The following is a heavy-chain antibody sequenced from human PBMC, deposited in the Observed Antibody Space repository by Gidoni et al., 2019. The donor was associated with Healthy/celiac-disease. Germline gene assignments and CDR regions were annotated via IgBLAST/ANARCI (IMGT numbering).Heavy chain of an antibody. CDR2: IYYSGST. V-gene: IGHV4-39*07. J-gene: IGHJ4*02. Sequence: QLQLQESGPGLVKPSETLSLTCTVSGGSISRSSYYWGWIRQPPGKGLEWIGSIYYSGSTYYNPALKSRVTISVDTSKNQFSLKLSSVTAADTAVYYCARGDAYYDYWGQGTLVTVSS. CDR1: GGSISRSSYY. CDR3: ARGDAYYDY.